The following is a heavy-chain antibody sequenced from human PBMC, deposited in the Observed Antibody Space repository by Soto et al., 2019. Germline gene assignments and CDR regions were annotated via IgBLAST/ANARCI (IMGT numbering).Heavy chain of an antibody. Sequence: EVQLVESGGGLVQPGRSLRLSCAASGFTFDDYAMHWVRQAPGKGLEWVSGISWNSGSIGYADSVKGRFTISRDNAKNSLYLQMNSLRAEDTALYYCAKAISYSSSWYGAFDIWSQGTMVTVSS. CDR3: AKAISYSSSWYGAFDI. D-gene: IGHD6-13*01. J-gene: IGHJ3*02. CDR1: GFTFDDYA. CDR2: ISWNSGSI. V-gene: IGHV3-9*01.